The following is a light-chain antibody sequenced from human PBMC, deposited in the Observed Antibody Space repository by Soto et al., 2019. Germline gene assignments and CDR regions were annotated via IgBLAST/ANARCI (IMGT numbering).Light chain of an antibody. J-gene: IGLJ1*01. CDR1: SSDVGGYNY. Sequence: QSALTQPASVSGSPGQSITLSCTGTSSDVGGYNYVSWYQQHPGKAPKLIIYDVSNRPSGVSNRFSASKSGNTASLTISGLQAEDAADYYCSSHTSSGTYVFGTGTKVTVL. CDR2: DVS. V-gene: IGLV2-14*03. CDR3: SSHTSSGTYV.